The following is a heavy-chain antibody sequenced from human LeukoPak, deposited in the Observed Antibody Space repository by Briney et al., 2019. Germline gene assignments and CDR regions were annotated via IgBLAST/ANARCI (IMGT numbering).Heavy chain of an antibody. V-gene: IGHV4-59*01. D-gene: IGHD1-26*01. CDR2: MYYSGST. J-gene: IGHJ4*02. CDR3: ASFPGTSRFHY. CDR1: GGSISSYY. Sequence: PSETLSLTCTVSGGSISSYYWSWTRQPPGKGLEWIGYMYYSGSTNYNPSLKSRVTISVDTSENQFSLKLTSVTAADTAVYYCASFPGTSRFHYWGQGTLVTVSS.